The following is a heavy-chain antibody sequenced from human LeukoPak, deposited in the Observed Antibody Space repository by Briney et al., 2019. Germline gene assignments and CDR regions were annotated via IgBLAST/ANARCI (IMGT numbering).Heavy chain of an antibody. D-gene: IGHD3-10*01. Sequence: ASVKVSCKASGYTFTGYYMHWVRQAPGQGLEWMGWISAYNGNTNYAQKLQGRVTMTTDTSTSTAYMELRSLRSDDTAVYYCARVRGVILFDYWGQGTLVTVSS. CDR1: GYTFTGYY. J-gene: IGHJ4*02. CDR3: ARVRGVILFDY. V-gene: IGHV1-18*04. CDR2: ISAYNGNT.